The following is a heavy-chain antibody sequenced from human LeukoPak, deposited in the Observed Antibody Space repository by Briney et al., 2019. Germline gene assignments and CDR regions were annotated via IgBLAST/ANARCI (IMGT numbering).Heavy chain of an antibody. CDR1: GFTLSSYG. V-gene: IGHV3-30*18. CDR2: ISYDGSNK. CDR3: AKNFEYFDY. J-gene: IGHJ4*02. Sequence: GRSLRLSCAASGFTLSSYGMHWVRQAPGKGLEWVAVISYDGSNKYYADSVKGRFTISRDNSKNTLYLQMNSLRAEDTAVYYCAKNFEYFDYWGQGTLVTVSS.